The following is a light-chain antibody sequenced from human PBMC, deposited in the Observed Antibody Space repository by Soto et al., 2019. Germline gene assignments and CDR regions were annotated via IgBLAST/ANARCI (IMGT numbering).Light chain of an antibody. J-gene: IGKJ4*01. Sequence: EILLTHSPXTLSXXPVETATLSCRASHSVSSNLAWYQQTPGQAPRLLIYGASTRATGIPARFSGSGSETDFTLTISSLQSEDFAIYYCQQYNKWPPLTFGGGTKVDIK. CDR1: HSVSSN. V-gene: IGKV3-15*01. CDR2: GAS. CDR3: QQYNKWPPLT.